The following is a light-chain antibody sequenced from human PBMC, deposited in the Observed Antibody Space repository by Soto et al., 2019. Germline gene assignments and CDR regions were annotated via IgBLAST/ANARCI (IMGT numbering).Light chain of an antibody. V-gene: IGKV3-15*01. CDR1: QSLNTD. CDR2: GAS. CDR3: QQRSDWPWT. Sequence: EILMTQSPDSLSVSPGETATLSCRASQSLNTDLAWYQQKPGQAPRLLLYGASTRATGISTRFSGGGSGTEFTLTISNLEPEDFAVYYCQQRSDWPWTFGQGTKVDIK. J-gene: IGKJ1*01.